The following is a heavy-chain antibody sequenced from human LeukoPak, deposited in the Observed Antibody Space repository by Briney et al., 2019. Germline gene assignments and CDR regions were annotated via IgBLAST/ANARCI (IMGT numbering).Heavy chain of an antibody. CDR1: GFTFSSYG. J-gene: IGHJ4*02. CDR2: IWYDGSNK. D-gene: IGHD3-10*01. CDR3: AIPDYYGSGSYYNVPFDY. Sequence: GRSLRLSCAASGFTFSSYGMHWVRQAPGKGLEWVAVIWYDGSNKYYADSVKGRFTISRDNSKNTLYLQMNSLRAEDTAVYYCAIPDYYGSGSYYNVPFDYWGQGTLVTVSS. V-gene: IGHV3-33*01.